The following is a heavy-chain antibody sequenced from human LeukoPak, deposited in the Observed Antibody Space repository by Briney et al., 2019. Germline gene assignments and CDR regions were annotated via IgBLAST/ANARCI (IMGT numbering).Heavy chain of an antibody. J-gene: IGHJ4*02. V-gene: IGHV4-30-4*08. CDR1: GGSISSGDDY. CDR2: IYYSGST. Sequence: SSETLSLTCTVSGGSISSGDDYWSWIRQPPGKGLEWIGYIYYSGSTYYNPSLKSRVTISVDTSKTQFSLKLSSVTAADTAVYYCARGRDSDYWGQGTLVTVSS. CDR3: ARGRDSDY. D-gene: IGHD3-22*01.